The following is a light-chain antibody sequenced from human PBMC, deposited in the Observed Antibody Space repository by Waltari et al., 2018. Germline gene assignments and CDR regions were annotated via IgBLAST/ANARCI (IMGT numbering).Light chain of an antibody. CDR1: KLGDKY. CDR3: QAWDSSTAWV. V-gene: IGLV3-1*01. Sequence: SYELTQPPSVSVSPVQTASITCSGDKLGDKYACWYQQKPGQSPVVVIYQDTKRPSGIPERFSGSNSGNTVTLTISGTQAMDEADYYCQAWDSSTAWVFGGGTKLTVL. CDR2: QDT. J-gene: IGLJ2*01.